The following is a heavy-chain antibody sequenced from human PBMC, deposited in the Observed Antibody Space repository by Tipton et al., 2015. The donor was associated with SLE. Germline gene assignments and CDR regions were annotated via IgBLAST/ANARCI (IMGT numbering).Heavy chain of an antibody. V-gene: IGHV3-30*04. CDR1: GFIFSSYA. D-gene: IGHD5-24*01. CDR3: ARDGFRDGYNFNY. CDR2: MTYDESKK. Sequence: SLRLSCAASGFIFSSYAMHWVRQAPGKGLEWVAVMTYDESKKNYADSVKGRFTISRDNSKNTLYLQMTSLRAEDTAVYYCARDGFRDGYNFNYWGQGTLVTVSS. J-gene: IGHJ4*02.